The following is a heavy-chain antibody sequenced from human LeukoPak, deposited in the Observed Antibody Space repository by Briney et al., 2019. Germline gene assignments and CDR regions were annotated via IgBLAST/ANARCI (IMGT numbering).Heavy chain of an antibody. Sequence: ASVKVSCKASGYTFTSYDINWVRQATGQGLEWMGWMNPNSGNTGYAQKFQGRVTITRNTSISTAYMELSSLRSEDTAVYYCARAAYYYDYVWGSYRYGDYWGQGTLVTVSS. CDR2: MNPNSGNT. J-gene: IGHJ4*02. CDR3: ARAAYYYDYVWGSYRYGDY. V-gene: IGHV1-8*03. D-gene: IGHD3-16*02. CDR1: GYTFTSYD.